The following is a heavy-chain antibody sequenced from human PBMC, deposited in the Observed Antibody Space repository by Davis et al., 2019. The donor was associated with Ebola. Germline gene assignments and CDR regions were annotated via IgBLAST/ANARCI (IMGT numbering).Heavy chain of an antibody. D-gene: IGHD3-10*01. CDR2: IWYDGSNA. Sequence: GESLKISCAASGFAFSTYGMHWVRQAPGKGLEWVAIIWYDGSNAYYAESVKGRFTISRDNSKNTLYLDMNSLRADDTAIYYCARASSSFDSGSYWAHYFDSWGQGSLVAVS. V-gene: IGHV3-33*08. CDR3: ARASSSFDSGSYWAHYFDS. CDR1: GFAFSTYG. J-gene: IGHJ4*02.